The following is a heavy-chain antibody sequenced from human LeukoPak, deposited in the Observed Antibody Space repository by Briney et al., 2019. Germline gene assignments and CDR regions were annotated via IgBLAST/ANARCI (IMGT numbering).Heavy chain of an antibody. Sequence: PSETLSLTCTVSGGSISSSSYYWGWIRQPPGKGLEWIGSIYYSGSTYYNPSLKSRVTISVDTSKNQFSLKLSSVTAADTAVYYCARPPFGYCSGGSCSTGYYYYMDVWGKGTTVTVSS. V-gene: IGHV4-39*01. D-gene: IGHD2-15*01. J-gene: IGHJ6*03. CDR3: ARPPFGYCSGGSCSTGYYYYMDV. CDR2: IYYSGST. CDR1: GGSISSSSYY.